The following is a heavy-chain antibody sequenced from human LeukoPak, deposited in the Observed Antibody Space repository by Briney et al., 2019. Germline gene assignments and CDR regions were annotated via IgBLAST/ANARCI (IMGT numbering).Heavy chain of an antibody. D-gene: IGHD6-13*01. CDR1: GGSISSYY. V-gene: IGHV4-59*01. CDR3: ARHYSRSWQGYLYYFDY. J-gene: IGHJ4*02. Sequence: SETLSLTCTVSGGSISSYYWSWIRQPPGKGLEWIGYIYYSGSTNYNPSLKSRVTISVDTSKNQFSLKLSSVTAADTAVYYCARHYSRSWQGYLYYFDYWGQGTLVTVSS. CDR2: IYYSGST.